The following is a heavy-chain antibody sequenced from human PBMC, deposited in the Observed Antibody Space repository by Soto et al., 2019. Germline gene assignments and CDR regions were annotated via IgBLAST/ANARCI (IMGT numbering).Heavy chain of an antibody. CDR1: GYTFTSYG. J-gene: IGHJ3*02. D-gene: IGHD3-10*01. Sequence: QVQLVQSGAEVKKPGASVKVSCKASGYTFTSYGLSWVRQAPGQGLEWMGWISTYNGNTNYAQKLQGRVTMTTDTSTSTAYMELRSLISDDTAVYYCAGDVGYKLLYAFDIWGQGTMVTVSS. V-gene: IGHV1-18*01. CDR3: AGDVGYKLLYAFDI. CDR2: ISTYNGNT.